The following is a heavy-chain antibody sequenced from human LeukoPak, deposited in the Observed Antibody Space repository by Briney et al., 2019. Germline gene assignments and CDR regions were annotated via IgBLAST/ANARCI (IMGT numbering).Heavy chain of an antibody. CDR2: IKSDGST. V-gene: IGHV3-74*01. CDR3: TRAPSEIGGYYPEYFRH. J-gene: IGHJ1*01. CDR1: GFTFSMYW. Sequence: VGSLRLSCAASGFTFSMYWMHWVRQAPGKGLVWVSRIKSDGSTNYADSVKGRFTISRDNAKNTVSLQMNSLRPEDTGVYYCTRAPSEIGGYYPEYFRHWGQGTLVTVSS. D-gene: IGHD3-22*01.